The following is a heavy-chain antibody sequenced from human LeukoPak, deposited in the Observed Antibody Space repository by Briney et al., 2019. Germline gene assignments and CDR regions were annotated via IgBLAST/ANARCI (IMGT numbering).Heavy chain of an antibody. CDR1: GFTFTTYA. J-gene: IGHJ4*02. CDR2: ISSNGDST. Sequence: GGSLRLSCSASGFTFTTYAMHWVRQAPGKGLECVSGISSNGDSTYYADSVKGRFTISRDHSKNTLYLQMSSLRAEDTAVYYCVKSYRSGGSCYSYFDYWGQGTLVTVSS. CDR3: VKSYRSGGSCYSYFDY. V-gene: IGHV3-64D*09. D-gene: IGHD2-15*01.